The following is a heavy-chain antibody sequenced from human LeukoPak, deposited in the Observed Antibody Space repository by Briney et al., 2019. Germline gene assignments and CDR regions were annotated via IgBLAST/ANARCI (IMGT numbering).Heavy chain of an antibody. CDR1: GGSFSGYY. Sequence: PSETLSLTCAVYGGSFSGYYWSWIRQPPGRGLEWIGEINHSGSTNYNPSLKSRVTISVDTSKNQFSLKLSSVTAADTAVYYCASSRPKLLWFGGLFDGMDVWGQGTTVTVSS. CDR3: ASSRPKLLWFGGLFDGMDV. D-gene: IGHD3-10*01. CDR2: INHSGST. V-gene: IGHV4-34*01. J-gene: IGHJ6*02.